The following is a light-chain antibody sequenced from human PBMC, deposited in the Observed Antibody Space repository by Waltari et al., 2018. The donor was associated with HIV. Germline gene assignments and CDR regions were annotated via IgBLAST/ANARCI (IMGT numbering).Light chain of an antibody. CDR3: QHYNSYPYS. V-gene: IGKV1-5*03. Sequence: DIQMTQSPSTLSASVGDRVTITCRASQSISSWLAWYQQKPGKAPKLLIQKASTLETGVPSRCSGSGAGTEFTLTISSLQPDDFAAYYCQHYNSYPYSFGQGTKLEIK. CDR1: QSISSW. J-gene: IGKJ2*03. CDR2: KAS.